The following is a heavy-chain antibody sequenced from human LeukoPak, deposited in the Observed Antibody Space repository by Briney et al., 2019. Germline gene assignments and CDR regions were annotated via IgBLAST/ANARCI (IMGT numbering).Heavy chain of an antibody. CDR2: IYYSGST. CDR3: ARELKVGNTGYYFDY. J-gene: IGHJ4*02. CDR1: RGSISDYY. Sequence: SETLSLTCTVSRGSISDYYWSWIRQPPGEGLEWIGYIYYSGSTNYNPSLKRRVTISLDTSKNQFSLNLNSVTAADTAVYYCARELKVGNTGYYFDYWGQGTLVTVSS. D-gene: IGHD2/OR15-2a*01. V-gene: IGHV4-59*01.